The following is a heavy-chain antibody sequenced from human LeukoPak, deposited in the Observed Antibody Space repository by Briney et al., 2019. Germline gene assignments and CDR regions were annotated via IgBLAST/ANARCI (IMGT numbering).Heavy chain of an antibody. CDR2: INPRSGGT. D-gene: IGHD1-1*01. CDR1: GYTFTGLGLY. V-gene: IGHV1-2*02. J-gene: IGHJ4*02. CDR3: ATDPTTAGTTRFDY. Sequence: AASVKVSCKPSGYTFTGLGLYIHWVRQAPGQGLEWMGWINPRSGGTNYAQKFQGRVTMTRDTSISTAYMELSRLTSDDTAVYYCATDPTTAGTTRFDYWGQGTLVTVSS.